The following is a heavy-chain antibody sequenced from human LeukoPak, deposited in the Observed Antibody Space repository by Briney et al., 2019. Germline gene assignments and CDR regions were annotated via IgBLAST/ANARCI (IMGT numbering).Heavy chain of an antibody. CDR1: GFIISSYG. CDR2: IRYDGSNK. CDR3: AKDLGDNYGSGSGGNWFDP. Sequence: GGSLRLSCAASGFIISSYGMHWVRQAPGKGLEWVAFIRYDGSNKYYADSVKGRFTISRDNSKNTLYLQMNSLRAEDTAVYYCAKDLGDNYGSGSGGNWFDPWGQGTLVTVSS. V-gene: IGHV3-30*02. J-gene: IGHJ5*02. D-gene: IGHD3-10*01.